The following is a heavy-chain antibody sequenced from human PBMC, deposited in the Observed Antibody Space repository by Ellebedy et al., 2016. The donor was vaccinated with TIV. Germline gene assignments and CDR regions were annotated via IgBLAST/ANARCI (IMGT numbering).Heavy chain of an antibody. CDR2: INHSGST. D-gene: IGHD3-3*01. V-gene: IGHV4-34*01. Sequence: SETLSLTCAVYGGSFSGYYWSWIRQPPEKGLEWIGEINHSGSTNYNPSLKSRVTISVDTSKNQFSLKLSSVTAADTAVYYCARVGHDFWSGYWQYDAFDIWGQGTMVTVSS. J-gene: IGHJ3*02. CDR1: GGSFSGYY. CDR3: ARVGHDFWSGYWQYDAFDI.